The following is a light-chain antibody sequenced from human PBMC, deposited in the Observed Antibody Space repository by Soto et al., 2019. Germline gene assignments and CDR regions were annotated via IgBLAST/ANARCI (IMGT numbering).Light chain of an antibody. J-gene: IGLJ1*01. CDR3: ISYTSSRTYV. Sequence: QSALTQPASLSGSPGQSITISCTGTSSDVGGYNYVSWYQQHPGKAPKLMIYEVSNRPSGVSNRFSGSKSGNTASLTISGLQAEDEADYYFISYTSSRTYVFGTWTTVTVL. CDR2: EVS. CDR1: SSDVGGYNY. V-gene: IGLV2-14*01.